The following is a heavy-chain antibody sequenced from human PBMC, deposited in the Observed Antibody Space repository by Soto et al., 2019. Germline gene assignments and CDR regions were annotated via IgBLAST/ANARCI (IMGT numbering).Heavy chain of an antibody. CDR2: ISYDGSNK. CDR3: AKDAPKSGGYYFDY. CDR1: GFTFSSYG. Sequence: QVQLVESGGGVVQPGRSLRLSCAASGFTFSSYGMHWVRQAPGKGLEWVAVISYDGSNKYYADSVKGRFTISRDNSKNTLYLQMNSLRAEDTAVYYCAKDAPKSGGYYFDYWGQGTLVTVSS. D-gene: IGHD3-16*01. V-gene: IGHV3-30*18. J-gene: IGHJ4*02.